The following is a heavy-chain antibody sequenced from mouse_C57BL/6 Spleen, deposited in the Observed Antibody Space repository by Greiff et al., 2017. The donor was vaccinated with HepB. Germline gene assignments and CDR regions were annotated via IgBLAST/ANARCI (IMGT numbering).Heavy chain of an antibody. Sequence: QVQLKQPGAELVMPGASVKLSCKASGYTFTSYWMHWVKQRPGQGLEWIGEIDPSDSYTNYNQKFKGKSTLTVDKSSSTAYMQLSSLTSEDSAVYYCARGGITTVARFDYYAMDYWGQGTSVTVSS. CDR3: ARGGITTVARFDYYAMDY. CDR2: IDPSDSYT. J-gene: IGHJ4*01. V-gene: IGHV1-69*01. CDR1: GYTFTSYW. D-gene: IGHD1-1*01.